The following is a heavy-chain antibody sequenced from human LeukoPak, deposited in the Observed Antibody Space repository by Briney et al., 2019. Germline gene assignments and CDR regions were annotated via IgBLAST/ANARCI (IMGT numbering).Heavy chain of an antibody. CDR3: ARARELGY. D-gene: IGHD3-10*01. V-gene: IGHV4-59*01. J-gene: IGHJ4*02. Sequence: TSVTLSLTCTVSGGSISVYYWSWIRQPPGKGLEWIGYIYNSKSTNYNPSLKSRLTISVDTSKNQFSLKLSAVTAADTAVYYCARARELGYWGQGTLVTVSS. CDR2: IYNSKST. CDR1: GGSISVYY.